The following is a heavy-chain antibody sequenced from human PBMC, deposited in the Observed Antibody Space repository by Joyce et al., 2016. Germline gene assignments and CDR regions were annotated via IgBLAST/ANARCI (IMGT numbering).Heavy chain of an antibody. CDR3: ARVGRTGYTCDY. Sequence: EVQLVESGGGLVQPGGSLRLSCAASGFSFNTYSSNWVRQAPGKGLELPSYISASSGNIYYADSVKGRFTISRDNAKNSVYLQMNSLRDEDTAVYYCARVGRTGYTCDYWGQGTLVTVSS. J-gene: IGHJ4*02. D-gene: IGHD5-24*01. V-gene: IGHV3-48*02. CDR2: ISASSGNI. CDR1: GFSFNTYS.